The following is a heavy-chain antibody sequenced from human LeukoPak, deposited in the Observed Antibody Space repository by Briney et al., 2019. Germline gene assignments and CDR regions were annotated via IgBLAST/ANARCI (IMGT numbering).Heavy chain of an antibody. CDR2: ISSSRSSI. D-gene: IGHD2-15*01. CDR3: ARDPTPRYCSGGSCYTHYGMDV. CDR1: GFTFSSYT. V-gene: IGHV3-21*01. J-gene: IGHJ6*02. Sequence: GGSLRLSCPASGFTFSSYTMNWVRQAPGKGLEWVSSISSSRSSIYYADSVKGRFTISRDNAKNSLYLQMNSLRAEDTAVYYCARDPTPRYCSGGSCYTHYGMDVWGQGTTVTVS.